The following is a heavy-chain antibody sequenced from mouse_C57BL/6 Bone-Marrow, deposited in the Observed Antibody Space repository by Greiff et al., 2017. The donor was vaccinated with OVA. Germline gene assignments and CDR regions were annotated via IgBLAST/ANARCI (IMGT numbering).Heavy chain of an antibody. J-gene: IGHJ4*01. Sequence: QVQLQQPGAELVKPGASVKLSCKASGYTFTSYWMHWVKQRPGRGLEWIGRIDPNSGGTKYNEKFKSKATLTVDKPSSTACMQLSSLTSEDSAVYYCARLELSRLIDAMDYWGQGTSVTVSS. CDR1: GYTFTSYW. CDR2: IDPNSGGT. CDR3: ARLELSRLIDAMDY. D-gene: IGHD1-1*02. V-gene: IGHV1-72*01.